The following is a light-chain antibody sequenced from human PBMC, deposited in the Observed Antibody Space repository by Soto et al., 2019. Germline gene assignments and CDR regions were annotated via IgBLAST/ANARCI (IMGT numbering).Light chain of an antibody. Sequence: DIQMTQSPSSLSASVGERVTITCRASQSISSYLNWYQQKPGKAPKLLIYAASSLQSGVPSRFSGSGSGTDFTLTISSLQPEDFATYYWQQSYSTPYAFCPGTKLEIK. CDR3: QQSYSTPYA. J-gene: IGKJ2*01. V-gene: IGKV1-39*01. CDR2: AAS. CDR1: QSISSY.